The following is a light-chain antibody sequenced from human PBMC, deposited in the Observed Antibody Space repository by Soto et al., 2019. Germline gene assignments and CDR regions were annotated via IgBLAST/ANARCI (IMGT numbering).Light chain of an antibody. CDR2: DAS. CDR3: QHYNSAPL. J-gene: IGKJ1*01. V-gene: IGKV1-27*01. Sequence: DIQMTQSPSSLSASVGDRVTITCRASQGISNYLAWYQQKPGKVPKLLVYDASTLQPGVPSRFSGSGSGTDFTLTINSLQPEDFATYYCQHYNSAPLFGQGTKVDI. CDR1: QGISNY.